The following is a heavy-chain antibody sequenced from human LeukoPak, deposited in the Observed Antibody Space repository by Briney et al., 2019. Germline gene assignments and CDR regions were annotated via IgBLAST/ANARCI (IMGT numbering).Heavy chain of an antibody. CDR3: ARGDKTYYYDSSGYYHNDY. V-gene: IGHV1-46*01. D-gene: IGHD3-22*01. J-gene: IGHJ4*02. CDR2: INPSGGST. Sequence: ASVKVSCKVSGYTLTELSMHWVRQAPGQGLEWMGIINPSGGSTSYAQKFQGRVTMTRDTSTSTVYMELSSLRSEDTAVYYCARGDKTYYYDSSGYYHNDYWGQGTLVTVSS. CDR1: GYTLTELS.